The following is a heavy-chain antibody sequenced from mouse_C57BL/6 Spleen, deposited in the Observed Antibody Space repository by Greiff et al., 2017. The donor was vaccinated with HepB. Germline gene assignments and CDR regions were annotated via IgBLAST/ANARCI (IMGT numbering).Heavy chain of an antibody. V-gene: IGHV1-55*01. CDR3: ARGLDGYYVADY. CDR2: IYPGSGST. CDR1: GYTFTSYW. J-gene: IGHJ2*01. D-gene: IGHD2-3*01. Sequence: VQLQQPGAELVKPGASVKMSCKASGYTFTSYWITWVKQRPGQGLEWIGDIYPGSGSTNYNEKFKSKATLTVDTSSSTAYMQLSSLTSEDSAVYYCARGLDGYYVADYWGQGTTLTVSS.